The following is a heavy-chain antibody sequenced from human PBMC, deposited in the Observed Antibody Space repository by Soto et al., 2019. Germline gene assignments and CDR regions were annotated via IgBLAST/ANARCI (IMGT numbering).Heavy chain of an antibody. J-gene: IGHJ2*01. Sequence: QVQLVQSGAEVKKPGASVKVSCKASGYTFTSYYMHWVRQAPGQGLEWMGIINPSGGSTSYTQKFQGRVTMTRDTSTSTVYMELSSLRSEDTAVYYCARSPYYYGSGSYYNHWYFDLWGRVTLVTVSS. D-gene: IGHD3-10*01. CDR3: ARSPYYYGSGSYYNHWYFDL. CDR2: INPSGGST. CDR1: GYTFTSYY. V-gene: IGHV1-46*03.